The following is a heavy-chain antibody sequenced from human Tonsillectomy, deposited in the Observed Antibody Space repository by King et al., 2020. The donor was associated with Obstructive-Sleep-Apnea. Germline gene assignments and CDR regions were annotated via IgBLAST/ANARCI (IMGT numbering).Heavy chain of an antibody. J-gene: IGHJ4*02. CDR2: IYHSGST. V-gene: IGHV4-59*01. Sequence: VQLQESGPGLVKPSETLSLTCTVSGGSISNNYWSWIRQPPGKRLEWIGCIYHSGSTNYNPSLKGRVTISLDTSRNRFSLRLTSVTAADTAVYYCASLNIDYFDSRGQGTLVTVSS. CDR1: GGSISNNY. D-gene: IGHD2/OR15-2a*01. CDR3: ASLNIDYFDS.